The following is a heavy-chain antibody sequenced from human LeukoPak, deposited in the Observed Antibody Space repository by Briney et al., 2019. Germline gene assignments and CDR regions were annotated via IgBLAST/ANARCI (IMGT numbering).Heavy chain of an antibody. CDR1: GFTFDDYT. CDR2: ISWDGGST. Sequence: GGSLRLSCAASGFTFDDYTMHWVRQAPGKGLEWVSLISWDGGSTYYADSVKGRFTISRDNSKNSLYLQMNSLRTEDTALYYCAKGSGWYSFHFDYWGQGTLVTVSS. J-gene: IGHJ4*02. V-gene: IGHV3-43*01. CDR3: AKGSGWYSFHFDY. D-gene: IGHD6-19*01.